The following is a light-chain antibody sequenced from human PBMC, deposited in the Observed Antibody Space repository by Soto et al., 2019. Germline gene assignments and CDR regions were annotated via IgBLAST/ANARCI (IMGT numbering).Light chain of an antibody. J-gene: IGKJ4*01. V-gene: IGKV1D-12*01. CDR3: QQADSVPLT. CDR1: QDISNW. Sequence: DIQMTQSPASVSASVGDRVTLTCRASQDISNWLAWYQQKPGKAPKLLIYAASSLQTGVPSRFSGSGSGTDFTLTISSLQPEDFANYYCQQADSVPLTFGGGNKVEIK. CDR2: AAS.